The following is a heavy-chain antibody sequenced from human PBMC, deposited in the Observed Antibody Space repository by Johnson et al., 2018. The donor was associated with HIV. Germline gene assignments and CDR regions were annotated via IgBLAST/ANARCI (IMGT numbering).Heavy chain of an antibody. D-gene: IGHD1-26*01. CDR3: ARDAPDSGSYHAFDI. CDR2: ISYDGSNK. V-gene: IGHV3-30*04. J-gene: IGHJ3*02. CDR1: GFTFSSYA. Sequence: VQLVESGGGVVQPGRSLRLSCAASGFTFSSYAMHWVRQAPGKGLEWVAVISYDGSNKYYADSVKGRFTISRDNSKNTLSLQMNSLRAEDTAVYYCARDAPDSGSYHAFDIWGQGTMVTVSS.